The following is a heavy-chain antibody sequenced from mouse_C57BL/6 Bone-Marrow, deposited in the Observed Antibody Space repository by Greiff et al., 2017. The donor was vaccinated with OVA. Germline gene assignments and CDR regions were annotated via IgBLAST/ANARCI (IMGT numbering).Heavy chain of an antibody. V-gene: IGHV5-4*03. CDR3: ARVDYDPFDY. D-gene: IGHD2-4*01. CDR2: ISDGGSYT. Sequence: EVKLMESGGGLVKPGGSLKLSCAASGFTFSSYAMSWVRQTPEKRLEWVATISDGGSYTYYPDNVKGRFTISRDNAKNNLYRQMSHLKSEDTAMYYCARVDYDPFDYWGQGTTLTVSS. CDR1: GFTFSSYA. J-gene: IGHJ2*01.